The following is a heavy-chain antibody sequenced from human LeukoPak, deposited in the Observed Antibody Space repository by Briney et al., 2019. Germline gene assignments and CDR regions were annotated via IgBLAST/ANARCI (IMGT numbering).Heavy chain of an antibody. V-gene: IGHV4-39*07. CDR3: AAPLWFGIYPDY. J-gene: IGHJ4*02. Sequence: SETLSLTCTVSGGSITSSTYYWGWIRQPPGKGLEWMGSMYFSGSTYYNPSLKSRVTISADTSKNQFSLKLSSVTAADTAVYYCAAPLWFGIYPDYWGQGTLVTVSS. CDR1: GGSITSSTYY. D-gene: IGHD3-10*01. CDR2: MYFSGST.